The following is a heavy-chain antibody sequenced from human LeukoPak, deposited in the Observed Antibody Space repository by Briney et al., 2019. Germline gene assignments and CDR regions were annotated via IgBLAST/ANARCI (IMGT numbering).Heavy chain of an antibody. CDR2: ISYSGST. CDR3: ARHEGGTTRDY. V-gene: IGHV4-59*08. J-gene: IGHJ4*02. CDR1: GGSISGDH. D-gene: IGHD1-1*01. Sequence: SETLSLTCTVSGGSISGDHWNWIRQPPGKGLEWIGYISYSGSTNYNPSLKSRVTISVDTSKNQFSLKLSSVTAADTAVYYCARHEGGTTRDYWGQGTLVTVSS.